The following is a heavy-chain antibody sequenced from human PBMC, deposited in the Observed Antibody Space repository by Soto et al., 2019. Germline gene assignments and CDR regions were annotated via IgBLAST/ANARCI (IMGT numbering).Heavy chain of an antibody. D-gene: IGHD4-17*01. CDR3: ARRHGDYWYYFDY. Sequence: GESLKISGKGSGYSFTSYWIGWVRQMPGKGLEWMGIIYPGDSDTIYSPSFQGQVTISADKSISTAYLQWSSLKASDTAMYYCARRHGDYWYYFDYWGQGTLVTVSS. CDR2: IYPGDSDT. J-gene: IGHJ4*02. CDR1: GYSFTSYW. V-gene: IGHV5-51*01.